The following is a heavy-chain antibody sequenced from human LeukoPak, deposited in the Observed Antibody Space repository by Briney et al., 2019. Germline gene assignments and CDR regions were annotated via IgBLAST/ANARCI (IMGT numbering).Heavy chain of an antibody. Sequence: SETLSLTCTVSGGSISSSSYYWGWIRQPPGKGLEWIGSIYYSGSTYYNPSLTSRVTISVDTSKNQFSLKLSSVTAADTAVYYCARHLPYYYDSSGYSSWGQGTLVTVSS. CDR2: IYYSGST. V-gene: IGHV4-39*01. D-gene: IGHD3-22*01. CDR3: ARHLPYYYDSSGYSS. CDR1: GGSISSSSYY. J-gene: IGHJ5*02.